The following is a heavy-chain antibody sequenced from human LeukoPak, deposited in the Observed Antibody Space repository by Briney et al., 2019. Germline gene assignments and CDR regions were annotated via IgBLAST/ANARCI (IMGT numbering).Heavy chain of an antibody. CDR1: GYTFTGYH. CDR3: ATQRGSYLWGTDFDY. CDR2: INPNSGDT. Sequence: GASVKVSCKASGYTFTGYHMHWVRQAPGQGLEWMGWINPNSGDTKFAREFQGRVTMTRDTSISTAYMGLSRLRSDDTAVYYCATQRGSYLWGTDFDYWGQGTLVTVSS. D-gene: IGHD3-16*01. J-gene: IGHJ4*02. V-gene: IGHV1-2*02.